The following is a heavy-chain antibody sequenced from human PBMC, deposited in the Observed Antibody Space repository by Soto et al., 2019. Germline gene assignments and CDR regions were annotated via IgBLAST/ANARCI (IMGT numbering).Heavy chain of an antibody. CDR2: IYYSGST. V-gene: IGHV4-61*01. Sequence: PSETLYLTCTVSSGSVSSGSYYWSWLRQPPGKGLEWIGYIYYSGSTNYNPSLKSRVTISVDTSKNQFSLKLSSVTAADTAVYYCARSIFGYVAADYWGQGTLVTVSS. CDR3: ARSIFGYVAADY. D-gene: IGHD6-19*01. J-gene: IGHJ4*02. CDR1: SGSVSSGSYY.